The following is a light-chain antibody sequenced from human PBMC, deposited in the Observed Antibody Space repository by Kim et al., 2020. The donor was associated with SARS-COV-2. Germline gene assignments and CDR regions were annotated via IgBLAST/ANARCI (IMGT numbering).Light chain of an antibody. CDR1: KLGDNY. Sequence: SVSPGQTASITCSGDKLGDNYACWYQQQPGQSPVLVIYQDMKRPSGIPGRFSASNSGNTATLTISRTQTMDEADYYCQAWDSSTAVFGGGTKLTVL. CDR2: QDM. V-gene: IGLV3-1*01. J-gene: IGLJ3*02. CDR3: QAWDSSTAV.